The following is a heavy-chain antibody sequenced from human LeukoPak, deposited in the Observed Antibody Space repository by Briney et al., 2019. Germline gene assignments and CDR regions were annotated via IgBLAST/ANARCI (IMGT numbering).Heavy chain of an antibody. CDR3: ASGRIAVAGTSQFDY. CDR2: IYYSGST. Sequence: SETLSLTCTVSGGSISSSSYYWGWIRQPPGKGLEWIGSIYYSGSTYYNPSLKSRVTISVDTSKNQFSLKLSSVTAADTAVYYCASGRIAVAGTSQFDYWGQGTLVTVSS. V-gene: IGHV4-39*07. CDR1: GGSISSSSYY. D-gene: IGHD6-19*01. J-gene: IGHJ4*02.